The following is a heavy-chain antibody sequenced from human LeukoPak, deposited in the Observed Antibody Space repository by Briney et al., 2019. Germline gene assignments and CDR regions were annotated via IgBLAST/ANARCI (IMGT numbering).Heavy chain of an antibody. D-gene: IGHD6-13*01. J-gene: IGHJ3*02. V-gene: IGHV4-59*01. Sequence: KPSETLSLTCTVSGGSMISYYWTWVRQTPGKGLEWIGYMYDSVRIHYNPSLESRITISLDTSKNQFSLKLRSVTAADTAVYYCARGLQQLGYDAFDIWGQGTMVTVSS. CDR3: ARGLQQLGYDAFDI. CDR1: GGSMISYY. CDR2: MYDSVRI.